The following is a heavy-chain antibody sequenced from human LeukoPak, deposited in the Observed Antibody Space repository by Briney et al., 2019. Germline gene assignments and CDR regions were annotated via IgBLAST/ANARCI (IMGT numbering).Heavy chain of an antibody. D-gene: IGHD3-22*01. CDR1: GFTFSSYA. Sequence: GGSLRLSCAASGFTFSSYAMSWVRQAPGKGLEWVSAISGSGGSTYYADSVKGRFTISRDNSKNTLYLQMNSLRAEDTAVYYCAKKSSGYYTFVGHVDYWGQGTLVTVSS. J-gene: IGHJ4*02. V-gene: IGHV3-23*01. CDR3: AKKSSGYYTFVGHVDY. CDR2: ISGSGGST.